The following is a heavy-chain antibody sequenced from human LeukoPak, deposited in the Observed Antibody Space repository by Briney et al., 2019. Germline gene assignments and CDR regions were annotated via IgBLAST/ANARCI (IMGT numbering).Heavy chain of an antibody. CDR2: ISYDGTNK. Sequence: GGSLRLSCAASGFTFSSYGIHWVRQAPGKGLEWVAVISYDGTNKYYADSVKGRFTISRDNSKDTLYLQMNSLRDEDTAVYYCATYSSSWYDGENYWGQGTLVSVSS. CDR1: GFTFSSYG. J-gene: IGHJ4*02. D-gene: IGHD6-13*01. V-gene: IGHV3-30*03. CDR3: ATYSSSWYDGENY.